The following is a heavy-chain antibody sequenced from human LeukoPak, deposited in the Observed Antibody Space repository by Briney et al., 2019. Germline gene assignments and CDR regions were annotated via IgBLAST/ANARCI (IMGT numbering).Heavy chain of an antibody. CDR2: IWYDGSNK. J-gene: IGHJ4*02. D-gene: IGHD4-23*01. Sequence: GRSLRFSCAASGFTFSSYGMHWVRQAPGKGLEWVAVIWYDGSNKYYADSVKGRFTISRDKSKNTLDLQMNSLRAEDTAVYYCARGYGGSSGYFDYWGQGTLVTVSS. CDR1: GFTFSSYG. CDR3: ARGYGGSSGYFDY. V-gene: IGHV3-33*01.